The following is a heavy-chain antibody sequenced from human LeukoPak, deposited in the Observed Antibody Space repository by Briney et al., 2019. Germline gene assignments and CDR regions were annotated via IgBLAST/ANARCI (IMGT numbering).Heavy chain of an antibody. Sequence: YPGGSLRLSCAASGFTFSTYAMHWVRQAPGKGLEWVAVISYDGSSKYYADSVKGRFTISRDNSKNTLYLQMNSLRAEDTAVYYCAQLPYYYYYMDVWGKGTTVTISS. CDR2: ISYDGSSK. J-gene: IGHJ6*03. CDR1: GFTFSTYA. D-gene: IGHD1-1*01. V-gene: IGHV3-30*04. CDR3: AQLPYYYYYMDV.